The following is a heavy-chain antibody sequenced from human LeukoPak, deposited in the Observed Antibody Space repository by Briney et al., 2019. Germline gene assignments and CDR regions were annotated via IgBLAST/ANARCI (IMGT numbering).Heavy chain of an antibody. Sequence: GGSLRLSCAASGFTFSNFEMDWVRQAPGKGLEWVSYISYTGNIIYYADSVKGRFTISRDNAKNPLYLQMNSLRVEDAAIYYCARRHSSVLDPWGQGALVTVSS. D-gene: IGHD3-22*01. CDR1: GFTFSNFE. CDR2: ISYTGNII. J-gene: IGHJ5*02. CDR3: ARRHSSVLDP. V-gene: IGHV3-48*03.